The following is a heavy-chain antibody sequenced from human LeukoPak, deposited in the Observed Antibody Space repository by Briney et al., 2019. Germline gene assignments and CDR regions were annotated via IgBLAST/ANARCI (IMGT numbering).Heavy chain of an antibody. D-gene: IGHD3-10*01. J-gene: IGHJ5*02. CDR3: ARNYGSGDFDP. CDR2: INPHSGVT. CDR1: GYPFTGYY. V-gene: IGHV1-2*02. Sequence: ASVKVSCKASGYPFTGYYILWVRQAPGQGLECVGWINPHSGVTTYAQNFQGRVTMTRDTSISTAYLELSGLKSDDTAVYYCARNYGSGDFDPWGQGTLVTVSS.